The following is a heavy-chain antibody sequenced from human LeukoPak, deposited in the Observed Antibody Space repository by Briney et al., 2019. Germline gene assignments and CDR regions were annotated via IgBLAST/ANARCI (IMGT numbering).Heavy chain of an antibody. CDR2: IYPGDSDT. D-gene: IGHD2-15*01. J-gene: IGHJ4*02. V-gene: IGHV5-51*01. CDR3: ARGYCRGGRCYYFDY. CDR1: GYSFISYW. Sequence: GESLKISCKGSGYSFISYWIGWVRQMPGKGLEWMGIIYPGDSDTTYSPSFQGQVTISADKSISTAYLQWSSLKASDTAMYYCARGYCRGGRCYYFDYWGQGTLVTVSS.